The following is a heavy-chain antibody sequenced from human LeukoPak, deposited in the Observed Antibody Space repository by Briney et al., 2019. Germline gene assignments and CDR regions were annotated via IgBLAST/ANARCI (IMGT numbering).Heavy chain of an antibody. D-gene: IGHD3-10*01. CDR2: IYYSGST. CDR3: AGPITMVRGVIY. Sequence: PSESLSLTCTVSGGSISSSSYYWGWIRQPPGKGLEWIGSIYYSGSTYYNPTLKSRVTISVDTSKNQFSLKLSSVTAADTAVYYCAGPITMVRGVIYWGQGTLVTVSS. V-gene: IGHV4-39*01. CDR1: GGSISSSSYY. J-gene: IGHJ4*02.